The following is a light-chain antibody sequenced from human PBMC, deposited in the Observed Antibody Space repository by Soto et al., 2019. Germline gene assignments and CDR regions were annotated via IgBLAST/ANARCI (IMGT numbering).Light chain of an antibody. CDR2: DTS. J-gene: IGLJ3*02. Sequence: QAVVTQEPSLTVSPGGTVTLTCGSNTGAVTSGHYPYWFQQKPGQAPRTLVYDTSNKHSCTPARFSGSLLGGKAALTLSGAQPEDEADYSCLLSYSGSRVFGGGTKLTVL. CDR1: TGAVTSGHY. CDR3: LLSYSGSRV. V-gene: IGLV7-46*01.